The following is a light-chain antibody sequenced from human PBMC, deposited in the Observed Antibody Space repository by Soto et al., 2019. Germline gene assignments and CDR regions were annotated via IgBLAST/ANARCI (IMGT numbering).Light chain of an antibody. Sequence: EIVMTQSPATLSVSPGEGATLSCRASQSVGINLAWYQQQPGQSPRLLIYAASIRAPAIPARFSGSGSGTEFTLTISTLQSQEFAVYYCQQYNEWPLTFDGATKVGIK. V-gene: IGKV3D-15*03. CDR1: QSVGIN. CDR2: AAS. J-gene: IGKJ4*01. CDR3: QQYNEWPLT.